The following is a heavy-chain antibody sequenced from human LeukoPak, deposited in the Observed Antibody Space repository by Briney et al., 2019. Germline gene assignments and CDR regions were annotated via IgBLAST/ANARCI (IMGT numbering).Heavy chain of an antibody. CDR3: ARQNYFDSGSWD. V-gene: IGHV4-39*01. CDR2: MFYSGNT. CDR1: GGSISSSSYY. J-gene: IGHJ4*02. Sequence: PSETLSLTCTVSGGSISSSSYYWGWIRQPPGKGLEWIGSMFYSGNTYYNPSLKSRVTISVDTSKNQFSLKLSSVTAADTAVYYCARQNYFDSGSWDWGQGTLVTVSS. D-gene: IGHD3-10*01.